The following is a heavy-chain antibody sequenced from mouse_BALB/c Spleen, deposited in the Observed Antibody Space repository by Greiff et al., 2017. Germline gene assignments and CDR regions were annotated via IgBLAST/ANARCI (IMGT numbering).Heavy chain of an antibody. CDR1: GFTFSSYT. D-gene: IGHD1-1*01. Sequence: EVHLVESGGGLVKPGGSLKLSCAASGFTFSSYTMSWVRQTPEKRLEWVATISSGGSYTYYPDSVKGRFTISRDNAKNTLYLQMSSLKSEDTAMYYCTRDEEITTVGAMDYWGQGTSVTVSS. J-gene: IGHJ4*01. CDR3: TRDEEITTVGAMDY. V-gene: IGHV5-6-4*01. CDR2: ISSGGSYT.